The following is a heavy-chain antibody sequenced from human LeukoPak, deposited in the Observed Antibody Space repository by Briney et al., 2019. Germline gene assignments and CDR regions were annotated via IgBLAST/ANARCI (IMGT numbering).Heavy chain of an antibody. Sequence: SETLSLTCTVSGGSISSYYWSWIRQPPGKGLEWIGYIYYSGSTNYNPSLKSRVTISVDTSKSQFSLKLSTVTAADTAVYYCARARNIAAADTYAFDIWGQGTMVTVSS. V-gene: IGHV4-59*01. CDR1: GGSISSYY. J-gene: IGHJ3*02. D-gene: IGHD6-13*01. CDR3: ARARNIAAADTYAFDI. CDR2: IYYSGST.